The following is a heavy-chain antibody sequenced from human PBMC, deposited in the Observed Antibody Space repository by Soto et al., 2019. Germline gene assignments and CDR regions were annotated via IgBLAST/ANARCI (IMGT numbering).Heavy chain of an antibody. CDR1: GLTFSNYG. J-gene: IGHJ6*02. D-gene: IGHD2-2*01. Sequence: PLSLSCAVSGLTFSNYGMHWVRQAPGKGLEWVAVISYDGSNKYYADSVKGRFTISRDNSKNTLYLQMNSLRAEDTAVYYCAKPRGVPAAKYYYGMDVWGQGTTVTVSS. CDR3: AKPRGVPAAKYYYGMDV. CDR2: ISYDGSNK. V-gene: IGHV3-30*18.